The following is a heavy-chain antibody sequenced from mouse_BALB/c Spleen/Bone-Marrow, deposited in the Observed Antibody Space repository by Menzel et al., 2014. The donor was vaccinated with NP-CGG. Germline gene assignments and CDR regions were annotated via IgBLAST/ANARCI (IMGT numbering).Heavy chain of an antibody. D-gene: IGHD1-1*01. V-gene: IGHV14-3*02. J-gene: IGHJ3*01. CDR2: IDPANGNT. CDR1: GFNIKDTY. CDR3: AAYYYGSSYGFAY. Sequence: VQLKESGAELVKPGASVKLSCTASGFNIKDTYMHWVKQRPEQGLEWIGRIDPANGNTKYDPKFQGKATITADTSSNTAYLQLSSLTSEDTAVYYCAAYYYGSSYGFAYCGQGTLVTVSA.